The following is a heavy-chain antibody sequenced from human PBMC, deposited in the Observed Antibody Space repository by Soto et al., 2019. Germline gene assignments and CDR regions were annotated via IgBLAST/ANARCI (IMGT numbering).Heavy chain of an antibody. J-gene: IGHJ6*02. CDR2: IFSSGTT. D-gene: IGHD3-16*01. Sequence: SETLSLTCTVSGDSISNGNKYWSWIRQPPGKGLEWIGYIFSSGTTYYNPSLKSRLTMSLDASQNQFSLKLNSLTDADTAVYFCARVPSPFDYYYAMDVWGQGTTVTVSS. CDR1: GDSISNGNKY. CDR3: ARVPSPFDYYYAMDV. V-gene: IGHV4-30-4*01.